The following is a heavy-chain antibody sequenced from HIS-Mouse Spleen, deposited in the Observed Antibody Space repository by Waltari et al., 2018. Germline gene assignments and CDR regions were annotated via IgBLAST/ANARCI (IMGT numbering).Heavy chain of an antibody. D-gene: IGHD1-7*01. V-gene: IGHV4-39*07. J-gene: IGHJ5*02. CDR2: IYSSGST. CDR1: VGSISSSSYY. Sequence: QLQLQESGPGLVKPSETLSLTCTVTVGSISSSSYYWGWIRQPPGKGLEWIGSIYSSGSTYYNPSLKSRVTISVDTSKNQFSLKLSSVTAADTAVYYCARDERDEYGITGTGNWFDPWGQGTLVTVSS. CDR3: ARDERDEYGITGTGNWFDP.